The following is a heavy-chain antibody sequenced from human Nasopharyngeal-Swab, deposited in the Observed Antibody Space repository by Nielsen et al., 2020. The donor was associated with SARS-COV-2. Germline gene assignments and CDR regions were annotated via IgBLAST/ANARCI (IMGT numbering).Heavy chain of an antibody. CDR2: ISYDGSNK. D-gene: IGHD3-3*01. CDR3: ARVSGITIFGVVATRHYYMDV. CDR1: GFTFSSYA. V-gene: IGHV3-30-3*01. Sequence: GESLKISCAASGFTFSSYAMHWVRQAPGKGLEWVAVISYDGSNKYYADSVKGRFTISRDNSKNTLYLQMTSLRAEDTAVYYCARVSGITIFGVVATRHYYMDVWGKGTTVTVSS. J-gene: IGHJ6*03.